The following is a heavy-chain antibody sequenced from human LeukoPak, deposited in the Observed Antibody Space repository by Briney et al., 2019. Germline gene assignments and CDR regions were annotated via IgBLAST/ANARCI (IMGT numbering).Heavy chain of an antibody. J-gene: IGHJ4*02. D-gene: IGHD2-15*01. V-gene: IGHV1-2*04. CDR1: GYTFTGYY. Sequence: VASVKVSCKASGYTFTGYYMHWVRQAPGQGLEWMGWINPNSGGTNYAQKFQGWVTMTRDTSISTAYMELSSLRSEDTAVYYCAAPANCSGGSCPLTFDYWGQGTLVTVSS. CDR2: INPNSGGT. CDR3: AAPANCSGGSCPLTFDY.